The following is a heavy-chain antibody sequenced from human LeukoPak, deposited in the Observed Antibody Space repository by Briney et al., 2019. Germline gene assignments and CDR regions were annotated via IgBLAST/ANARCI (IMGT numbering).Heavy chain of an antibody. Sequence: GRSLRLSCAPSGFTFSRHGMHWVRQAPGKGLEWVAVISYDGSNKYYADSVKGRFTISRDNSKNTLYLQMNSLRAEDTAVYYCARDRSSDVDAFDIWGQGTMVTVSS. J-gene: IGHJ3*02. CDR2: ISYDGSNK. V-gene: IGHV3-30*03. D-gene: IGHD3-22*01. CDR3: ARDRSSDVDAFDI. CDR1: GFTFSRHG.